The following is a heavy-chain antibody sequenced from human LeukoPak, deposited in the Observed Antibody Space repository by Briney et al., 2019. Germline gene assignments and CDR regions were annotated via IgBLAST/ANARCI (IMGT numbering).Heavy chain of an antibody. V-gene: IGHV4-30-4*01. D-gene: IGHD3-22*01. Sequence: SETLSLTCTVSGGSISSGDYYWSWIRQPPGKGLEWIAYIYYSGNTYYNPSLKSRVTISVDTSKTQLSLRLTSVTAADTAVYYCARQYFGYDTSGPYAHFDSWGQGTLVTVSS. J-gene: IGHJ4*02. CDR3: ARQYFGYDTSGPYAHFDS. CDR1: GGSISSGDYY. CDR2: IYYSGNT.